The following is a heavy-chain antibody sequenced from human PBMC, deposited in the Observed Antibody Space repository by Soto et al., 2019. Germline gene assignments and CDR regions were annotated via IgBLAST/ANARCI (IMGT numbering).Heavy chain of an antibody. J-gene: IGHJ5*02. CDR3: AKDVSSRRWFDP. Sequence: QVQLQESGPGLVKPSETLSLTCAVSGASIRSYHWSWFRQPAGKGLEWIGGMHHTGNTNYNPSLKSPVAMSVDTSKNQISSKMTSVTAADTAVYFCAKDVSSRRWFDPWGQGIAVIVSS. D-gene: IGHD3-16*01. CDR2: MHHTGNT. CDR1: GASIRSYH. V-gene: IGHV4-4*07.